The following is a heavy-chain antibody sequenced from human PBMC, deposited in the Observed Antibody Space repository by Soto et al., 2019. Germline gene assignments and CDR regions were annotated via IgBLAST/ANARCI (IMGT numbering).Heavy chain of an antibody. V-gene: IGHV2-26*01. CDR3: ARIRGYYGSGSYWLYYYYGMDV. CDR2: IFSNDEK. CDR1: GFSLSNARMG. J-gene: IGHJ6*02. D-gene: IGHD3-10*01. Sequence: QVTLKESGPVLVKPTETLTLTCTVSGFSLSNARMGVSWIRQPPGKALEWLAHIFSNDEKSYSTSLKSRLTIPKDTPKSQVVLTMTNKDPVDTATYYCARIRGYYGSGSYWLYYYYGMDVWGQGTTVTVSS.